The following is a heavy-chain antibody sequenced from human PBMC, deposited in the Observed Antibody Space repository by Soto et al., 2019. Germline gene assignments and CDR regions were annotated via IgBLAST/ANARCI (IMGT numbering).Heavy chain of an antibody. D-gene: IGHD6-19*01. CDR2: IYYSGST. CDR3: AREPYSYSSGWYGRDYCLDY. V-gene: IGHV4-59*11. CDR1: GGSISSHY. J-gene: IGHJ4*02. Sequence: SETLSLTCTVSGGSISSHYWSWLRQPPGKGLEWIGYIYYSGSTNYNPSLESRVTISVDTSKNQFSLKLSSVTAADTAVYYCAREPYSYSSGWYGRDYCLDYWGQGTPVTVSS.